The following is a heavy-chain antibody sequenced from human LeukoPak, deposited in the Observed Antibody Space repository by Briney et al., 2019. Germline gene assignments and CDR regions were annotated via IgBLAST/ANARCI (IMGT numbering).Heavy chain of an antibody. Sequence: GGSLRLSCAASGFTFSSYGMHWVRQAPGKGLEWVAVIWYDGSNKYYADSVKGRFTISRDNSKNTLYLQMNSLRAEDTAVYYCAGATRVGYYYGMDVWGQGTTVTVSS. CDR2: IWYDGSNK. CDR1: GFTFSSYG. CDR3: AGATRVGYYYGMDV. J-gene: IGHJ6*02. V-gene: IGHV3-33*01. D-gene: IGHD2-15*01.